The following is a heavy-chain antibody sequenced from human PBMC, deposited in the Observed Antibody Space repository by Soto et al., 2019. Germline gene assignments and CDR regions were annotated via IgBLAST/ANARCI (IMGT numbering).Heavy chain of an antibody. CDR3: AKDRRAGGDSAFYFDF. CDR2: ISATGGGT. V-gene: IGHV3-23*01. J-gene: IGHJ4*02. Sequence: GGSLRLSCAASGFKFSNYAMSWVRQAPGKGLEWVSLISATGGGTYYADSVKGRFTISRDNSHNTLYLQVHSLTAEDTAVYYCAKDRRAGGDSAFYFDFWGQGAQVTVSS. CDR1: GFKFSNYA. D-gene: IGHD3-16*01.